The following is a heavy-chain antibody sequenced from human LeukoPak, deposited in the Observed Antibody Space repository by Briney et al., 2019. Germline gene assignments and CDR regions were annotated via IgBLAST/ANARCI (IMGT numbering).Heavy chain of an antibody. J-gene: IGHJ4*02. CDR3: ARGRRGVIDY. CDR1: GGSFSGYY. D-gene: IGHD1-26*01. V-gene: IGHV4-34*01. CDR2: INHSGST. Sequence: PSETLSLTCAVYGGSFSGYYWSWTRQPPGKGLEWIGEINHSGSTNYNPSLKSRVTISVDTSKNQFSLKLSSVTAADTAVYYCARGRRGVIDYWGQGTLVTVSS.